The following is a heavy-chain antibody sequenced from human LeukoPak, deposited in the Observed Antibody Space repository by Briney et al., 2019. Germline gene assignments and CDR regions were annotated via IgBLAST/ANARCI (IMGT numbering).Heavy chain of an antibody. V-gene: IGHV4-59*01. CDR1: GGPISSYY. D-gene: IGHD3-3*01. Sequence: SETLSLTCTVSGGPISSYYWSWIRQPPGKGLEWIGHIYYSGSTNYNPSLKSRVTISVDTSKNQFSLKLTSVTAADTAVYYCARERGFLEWLFRYFDYWGQGTLVTVSS. J-gene: IGHJ4*02. CDR3: ARERGFLEWLFRYFDY. CDR2: IYYSGST.